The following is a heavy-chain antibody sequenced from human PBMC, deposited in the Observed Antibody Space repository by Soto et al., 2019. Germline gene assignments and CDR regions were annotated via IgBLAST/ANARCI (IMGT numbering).Heavy chain of an antibody. CDR1: GFTFDDYA. V-gene: IGHV3-9*01. J-gene: IGHJ6*03. CDR2: ISWNSGSI. CDR3: AKGHGYYYYYYMDV. Sequence: GGSLRLSCAASGFTFDDYAMHWVRQAPGKGLEWVSGISWNSGSIGYADSVKGRFTISRDNAKNSLYLQMNSLRAEDTALYYCAKGHGYYYYYYMDVWGKGTTVTVSS.